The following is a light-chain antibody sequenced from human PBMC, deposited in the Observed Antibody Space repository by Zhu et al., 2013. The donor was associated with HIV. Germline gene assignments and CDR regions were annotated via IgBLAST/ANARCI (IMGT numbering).Light chain of an antibody. CDR3: QQYERALT. CDR2: DVS. Sequence: IQMTQSPSSLSASVGDRVAITCRASQGINSALAWYQQKVGKPPNLLIYDVSDLERGVPSRFSGSGSGTEFTFTISTLQPEDIGVYYCQQYERALTFGGGTKVQV. CDR1: QGINSA. J-gene: IGKJ4*01. V-gene: IGKV1-13*02.